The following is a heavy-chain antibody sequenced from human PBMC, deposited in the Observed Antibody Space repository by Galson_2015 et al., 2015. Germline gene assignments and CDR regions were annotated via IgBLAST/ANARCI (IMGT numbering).Heavy chain of an antibody. CDR3: ARDSSSWSASFDY. V-gene: IGHV6-1*01. D-gene: IGHD6-13*01. Sequence: CAISGDSVSSHSAAWNWIRQSPSRGLEWLGRTYYRYKWYNDYAVSEKSRVTISVDKSKNQFSLKLSSVTAADTAVYYCARDSSSWSASFDYWGQGTLVTVSS. CDR2: TYYRYKWYN. CDR1: GDSVSSHSAA. J-gene: IGHJ4*02.